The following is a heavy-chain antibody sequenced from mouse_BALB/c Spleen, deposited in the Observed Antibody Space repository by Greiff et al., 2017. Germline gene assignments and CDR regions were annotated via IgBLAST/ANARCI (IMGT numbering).Heavy chain of an antibody. D-gene: IGHD2-14*01. Sequence: VQLQQSGPELVKPGASVRISCKASGYTFTSYYIHWVKQRPGQGLEWIGWIYPGNVNTKYNEKFKGKATLTADKSSSTAYMQLSSLTSEDSAVYFCARHYRYDSYAMDYWGQGTSVTVSS. CDR3: ARHYRYDSYAMDY. V-gene: IGHV1S56*01. CDR2: IYPGNVNT. CDR1: GYTFTSYY. J-gene: IGHJ4*01.